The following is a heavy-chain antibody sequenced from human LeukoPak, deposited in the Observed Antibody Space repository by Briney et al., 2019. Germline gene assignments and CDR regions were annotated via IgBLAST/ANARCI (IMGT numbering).Heavy chain of an antibody. CDR3: ARDVIARNYYYYMDV. Sequence: GSLRLSFAASGFIFSSYWMSWVRQAPGKGLEWVANIKEDGSEKDYVDSVKGRFTISGDNAKNSLYLQMNSLRAEDTAVYYCARDVIARNYYYYMDVWGKGTTVTVSS. J-gene: IGHJ6*03. CDR2: IKEDGSEK. D-gene: IGHD2-15*01. V-gene: IGHV3-7*01. CDR1: GFIFSSYW.